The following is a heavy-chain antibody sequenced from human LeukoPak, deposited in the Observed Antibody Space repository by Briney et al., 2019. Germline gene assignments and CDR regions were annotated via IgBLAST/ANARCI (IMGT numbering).Heavy chain of an antibody. CDR3: ARQPGSGWYRFDY. Sequence: SQTLSLTCTVSGGSISSGDYYWSWIRRPPGKGLEWIGYIYYSGSTYYNPSLKSRVTISVDTSKNQFSLKLSSVTAADTAVYYCARQPGSGWYRFDYWGQGTLVTVSS. CDR1: GGSISSGDYY. V-gene: IGHV4-30-4*01. J-gene: IGHJ4*02. CDR2: IYYSGST. D-gene: IGHD6-19*01.